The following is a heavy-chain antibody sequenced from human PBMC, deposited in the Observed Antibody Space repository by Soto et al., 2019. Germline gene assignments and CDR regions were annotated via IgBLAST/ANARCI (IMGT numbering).Heavy chain of an antibody. CDR2: ISGSGGST. V-gene: IGHV3-23*01. CDR3: ANYHVVAAADYYYYYGMDV. Sequence: EVQLLESGGGLVQPGGSLRLSCAASGFTFSSYAMSWVRQAPGKGLEWVSAISGSGGSTYYADSVKGRFTISRDNSKNTLYLQMNSLRAEDTAGYYCANYHVVAAADYYYYYGMDVWGQGTTVTVSS. CDR1: GFTFSSYA. J-gene: IGHJ6*02. D-gene: IGHD6-13*01.